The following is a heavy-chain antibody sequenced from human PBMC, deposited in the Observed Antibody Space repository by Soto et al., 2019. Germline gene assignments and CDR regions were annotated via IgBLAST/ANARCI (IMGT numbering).Heavy chain of an antibody. CDR3: ARGPDIVVVPAAIGDWYFDL. Sequence: QVQLVQSGAEVKKPGSSVKVSCKASGGTFSSYAISWVRQAPGQGLEWMGGIIPIFGTANYAQKFQGRVTITADESTRTAYMELSSLRSEDTAVYYCARGPDIVVVPAAIGDWYFDLWGRGTLVTVSS. D-gene: IGHD2-2*02. CDR1: GGTFSSYA. J-gene: IGHJ2*01. V-gene: IGHV1-69*01. CDR2: IIPIFGTA.